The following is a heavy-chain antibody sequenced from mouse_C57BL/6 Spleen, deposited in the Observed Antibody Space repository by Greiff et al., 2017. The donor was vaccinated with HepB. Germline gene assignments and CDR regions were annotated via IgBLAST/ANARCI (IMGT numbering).Heavy chain of an antibody. Sequence: EVMLVESEGALVQPGSSMKLSCTASGFTFSDYYMAWVRQVPEKGLEWVANINYDGSSTYYLDSLKSRFIISRDNTKNILYLQMSSLKSEDTATYYCAREELGSFDYWGQGTTLTVSS. CDR1: GFTFSDYY. CDR3: AREELGSFDY. V-gene: IGHV5-16*01. D-gene: IGHD4-1*01. CDR2: INYDGSST. J-gene: IGHJ2*01.